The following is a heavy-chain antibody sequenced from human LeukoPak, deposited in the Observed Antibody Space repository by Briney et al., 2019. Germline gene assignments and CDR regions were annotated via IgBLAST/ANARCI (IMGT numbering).Heavy chain of an antibody. D-gene: IGHD1-26*01. Sequence: GGSLRLSCAASGVTLSSYAMSWARQAPGKGLEWASGISSSGSGGNTYYADSVKGRFTISRDSSKNTLFLHMNTLRAEDTAIYYCAKDRTVGASYWYFDLWGRGTLVTVSS. CDR3: AKDRTVGASYWYFDL. CDR2: ISSSGSGGNT. V-gene: IGHV3-23*01. J-gene: IGHJ2*01. CDR1: GVTLSSYA.